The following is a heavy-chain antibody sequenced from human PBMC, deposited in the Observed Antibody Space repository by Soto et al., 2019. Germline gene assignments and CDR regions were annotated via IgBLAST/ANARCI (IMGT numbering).Heavy chain of an antibody. V-gene: IGHV4-31*02. D-gene: IGHD2-8*02. CDR1: GGSITSTNHY. Sequence: QVQLEQSGPGLVKPSQTLTLTCNISGGSITSTNHYWSWIRQSPREGLEWIGYIYDSGITHYNPSFKGRVTILVDTSQSQFSLTMHSATVADSAVYYCAREVSGTGAIDYWGRGTLVTVSS. J-gene: IGHJ4*02. CDR3: AREVSGTGAIDY. CDR2: IYDSGIT.